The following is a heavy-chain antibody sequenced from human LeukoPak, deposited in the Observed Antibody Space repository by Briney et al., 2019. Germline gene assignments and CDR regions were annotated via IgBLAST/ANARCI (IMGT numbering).Heavy chain of an antibody. CDR2: INWNSGDV. J-gene: IGHJ3*02. V-gene: IGHV3-9*01. CDR1: GFTFDDYA. D-gene: IGHD4-23*01. Sequence: PGGSLRLSCAASGFTFDDYAMHWVRQAPGKGLEWVSGINWNSGDVGYADSVKGRFTISRDNAKNSLYLQMNSLRAEDTALYYCAKDIGYSGGSDAFDIWGQGTMVTVSS. CDR3: AKDIGYSGGSDAFDI.